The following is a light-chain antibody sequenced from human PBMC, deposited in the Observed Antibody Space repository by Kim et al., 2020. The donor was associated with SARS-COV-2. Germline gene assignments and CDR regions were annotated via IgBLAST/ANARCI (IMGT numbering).Light chain of an antibody. CDR1: QSVGNN. Sequence: EIVMTQSPATLSVSPGERATLSCRASQSVGNNLAWYQQKPGQAPRLLIYGASTRATGIPGSFSGSGSETEFTLTISSLQSEDFAAYYCHQYSNWPRTFGQGTKVDIK. J-gene: IGKJ1*01. CDR2: GAS. V-gene: IGKV3-15*01. CDR3: HQYSNWPRT.